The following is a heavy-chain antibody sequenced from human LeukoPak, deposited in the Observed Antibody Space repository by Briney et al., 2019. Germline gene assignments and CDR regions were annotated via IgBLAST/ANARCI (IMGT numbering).Heavy chain of an antibody. CDR3: ARDVIVVVPAAIGWFDP. CDR2: IIPIFGTA. D-gene: IGHD2-2*01. CDR1: GGTFSSYA. J-gene: IGHJ5*02. Sequence: ASVKVSCKASGGTFSSYAISWVRQAPGQGLEWMGGIIPIFGTANYAQKFQGRVTITADKSTSTAYMELSSLRSEDTAVYYCARDVIVVVPAAIGWFDPWGQGTLVTVSS. V-gene: IGHV1-69*06.